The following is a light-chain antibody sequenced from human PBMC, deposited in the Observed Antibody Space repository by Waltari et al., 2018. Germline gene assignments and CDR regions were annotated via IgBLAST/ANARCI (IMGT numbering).Light chain of an antibody. CDR1: TSTFGSYAL. J-gene: IGLJ3*02. CDR3: CSYAGNTVWV. CDR2: EGT. Sequence: QSALTQPASVSGSPGQSITISCTGTTSTFGSYALVSWYQQHPDKAPKLMVYEGTKRPPGISTRFSGAKSGNTASLTISGPQAEDEADYYCCSYAGNTVWVFGGGTKLTVL. V-gene: IGLV2-23*01.